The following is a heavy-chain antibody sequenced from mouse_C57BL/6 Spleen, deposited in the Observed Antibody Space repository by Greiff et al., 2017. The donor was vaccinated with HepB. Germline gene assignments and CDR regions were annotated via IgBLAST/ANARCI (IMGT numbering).Heavy chain of an antibody. Sequence: VQLQQPGAELVKPGASVKLSCKASGYTFTSYWMQWVKQRPGQGLEWIGEIDPSDIYTNYNQKFKGKATLTVDTSSSTAYMQLSSLTYEDSAVYYCARRGAQAYFDYWGQGTTLTVSS. J-gene: IGHJ2*01. CDR1: GYTFTSYW. CDR2: IDPSDIYT. CDR3: ARRGAQAYFDY. D-gene: IGHD3-2*02. V-gene: IGHV1-50*01.